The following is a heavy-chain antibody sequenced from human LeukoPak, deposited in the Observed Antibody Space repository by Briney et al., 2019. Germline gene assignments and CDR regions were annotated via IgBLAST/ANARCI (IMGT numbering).Heavy chain of an antibody. CDR3: ARGDDYITDY. V-gene: IGHV4-59*01. CDR1: GGAITNYY. CDR2: IYYTGST. Sequence: PSETLSLTCGVSGGAITNYYWNWIRQAPGKGLEWLGYIYYTGSTTYNPSVKSRITISLDTSKKQISLKLRSVTAADTAVYYCARGDDYITDYWGQGTLVTVSS. D-gene: IGHD4-11*01. J-gene: IGHJ4*02.